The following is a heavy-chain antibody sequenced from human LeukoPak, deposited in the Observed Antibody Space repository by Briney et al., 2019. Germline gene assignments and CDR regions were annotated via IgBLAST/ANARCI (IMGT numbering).Heavy chain of an antibody. CDR1: GGSFSGYS. Sequence: SETLSLTCAVYGGSFSGYSWNWIRQSPAKGLGWIGEINDSGSTNYNPSLKGRVTMSIDTSKNQFSLKLNSVIAADTAVYYCASTYYDTGGFSPFDYWGQGTLVTVSS. J-gene: IGHJ4*02. V-gene: IGHV4-34*01. D-gene: IGHD3-22*01. CDR3: ASTYYDTGGFSPFDY. CDR2: INDSGST.